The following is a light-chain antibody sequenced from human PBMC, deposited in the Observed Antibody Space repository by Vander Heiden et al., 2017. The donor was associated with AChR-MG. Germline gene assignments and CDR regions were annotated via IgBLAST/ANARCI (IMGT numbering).Light chain of an antibody. CDR1: QSISSY. V-gene: IGKV1-39*01. CDR2: GAS. J-gene: IGKJ4*01. CDR3: QQSYSTPVT. Sequence: DIQLTQSPSSLSASVGDRVTISCRASQSISSYLNWYQQRPGKAPELLIYGASSLQTGVPSRFRGSESGTDVTLTISSLQPEDFATYYCQQSYSTPVTFGGGTKVEIK.